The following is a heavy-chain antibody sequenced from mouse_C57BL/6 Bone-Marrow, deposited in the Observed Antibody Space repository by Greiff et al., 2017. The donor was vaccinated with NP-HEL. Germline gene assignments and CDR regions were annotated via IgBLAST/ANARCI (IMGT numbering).Heavy chain of an antibody. CDR2: IDPEDGET. Sequence: VQLQQSGAELVKPGASVKLSCTASGFTFKDYYMHWVKQRTEQGLEWIGRIDPEDGETKYAPKFQGKATITADTSSNTAYLQLSSLTSEDTAVYYCARSIFYCYGSSGGYWGQGTTLTVSS. CDR1: GFTFKDYY. D-gene: IGHD1-1*01. V-gene: IGHV14-2*01. CDR3: ARSIFYCYGSSGGY. J-gene: IGHJ2*01.